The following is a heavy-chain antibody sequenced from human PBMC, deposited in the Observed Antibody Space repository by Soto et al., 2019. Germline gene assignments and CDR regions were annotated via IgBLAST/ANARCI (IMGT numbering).Heavy chain of an antibody. J-gene: IGHJ4*02. Sequence: SETLSLTCTISGGYISSHYWSWIRQPPGKGLEWIGYIYYSGSANYNPSLKSRVTISVDTSKNQFSLKLSSVTAADTAVYYCARRYGATFDYWGQGALVTVSS. D-gene: IGHD4-17*01. CDR2: IYYSGSA. CDR3: ARRYGATFDY. CDR1: GGYISSHY. V-gene: IGHV4-59*11.